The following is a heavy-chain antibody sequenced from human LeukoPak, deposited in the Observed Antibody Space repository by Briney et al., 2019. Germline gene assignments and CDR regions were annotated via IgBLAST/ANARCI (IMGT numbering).Heavy chain of an antibody. J-gene: IGHJ4*02. CDR1: GGSMSSGSYD. V-gene: IGHV4-61*02. D-gene: IGHD5-18*01. CDR2: IYTSGST. Sequence: PSQTLSLTCTVSGGSMSSGSYDWSWIRQPAGKGLEWIGRIYTSGSTNYNPSLKSRVTIPVDTSKNQFSLKLSSVTAADTAVYYCARDHQSSYGLRYFDYWGQGTLVTVSS. CDR3: ARDHQSSYGLRYFDY.